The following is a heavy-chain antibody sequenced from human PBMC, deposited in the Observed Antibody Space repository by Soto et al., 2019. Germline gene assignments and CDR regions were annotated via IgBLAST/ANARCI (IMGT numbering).Heavy chain of an antibody. D-gene: IGHD1-1*01. CDR2: ISDNGGNT. CDR1: GFTFSTVA. Sequence: LRLSCVASGFTFSTVAMTWVRQAPGKGLEWVSSISDNGGNTDYSDSVRGRFTLSRDNSKNTLYLQMNHLKAEDTAVYYCAKLYWNPRYFDYWGQGARVTVSS. CDR3: AKLYWNPRYFDY. J-gene: IGHJ4*02. V-gene: IGHV3-23*01.